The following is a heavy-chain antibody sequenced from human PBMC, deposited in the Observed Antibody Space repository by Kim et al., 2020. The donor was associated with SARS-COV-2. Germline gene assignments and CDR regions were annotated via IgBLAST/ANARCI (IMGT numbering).Heavy chain of an antibody. CDR2: MNPNSGNT. V-gene: IGHV1-8*01. J-gene: IGHJ4*02. CDR3: AGGLGRGSDFDY. Sequence: ASVKVSCKASGYTFSSYDINWVRQATGQGLEWMGWMNPNSGNTGYAQKFQGRVTMTRNTSISTAYMELSSLRSEDTAVYYCAGGLGRGSDFDYWGQGTLVTVSS. CDR1: GYTFSSYD. D-gene: IGHD5-12*01.